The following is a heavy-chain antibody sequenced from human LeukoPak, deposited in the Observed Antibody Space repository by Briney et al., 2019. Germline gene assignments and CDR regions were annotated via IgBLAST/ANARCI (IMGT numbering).Heavy chain of an antibody. J-gene: IGHJ4*02. V-gene: IGHV1-8*01. CDR3: ARGQTCDYGDYEGCGTDLIDY. D-gene: IGHD4-17*01. CDR1: GYTFTSYD. CDR2: MNPNSGNT. Sequence: ASVKVSCKASGYTFTSYDINWVRQATGQGLEWMGWMNPNSGNTGYAQKFQGRVTMTRNTSISTAYMELSSLRSEDTAVYYCARGQTCDYGDYEGCGTDLIDYWGQGTLVTVSS.